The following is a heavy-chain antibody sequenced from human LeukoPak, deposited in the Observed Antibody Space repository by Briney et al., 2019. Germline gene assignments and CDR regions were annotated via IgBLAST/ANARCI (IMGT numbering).Heavy chain of an antibody. CDR1: GYTFTGYY. CDR2: IIPILGIA. CDR3: ARTYDSSGYATTFDY. J-gene: IGHJ4*02. V-gene: IGHV1-69*02. Sequence: GASVKVSCKASGYTFTGYYMHWVRQAPGQGLEWMGRIIPILGIANYAQKFQGRVTITADKSTSTAYMELSSLRSEDTAVYYCARTYDSSGYATTFDYWGQGTLVTVSS. D-gene: IGHD3-22*01.